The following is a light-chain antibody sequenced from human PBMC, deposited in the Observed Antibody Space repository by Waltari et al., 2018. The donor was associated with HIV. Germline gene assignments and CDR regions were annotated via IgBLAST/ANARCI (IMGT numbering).Light chain of an antibody. CDR2: KND. V-gene: IGLV3-9*01. CDR3: QLWDSSSYVV. J-gene: IGLJ2*01. Sequence: SSALTQSLSVSVALGQTARITCGASNIGTKSVNWYQQRPGQAPLLVIDKNDNRPSGIPERFSGSNSGNTATLTISRAQAGDEADYYCQLWDSSSYVVFGGGTKLTV. CDR1: NIGTKS.